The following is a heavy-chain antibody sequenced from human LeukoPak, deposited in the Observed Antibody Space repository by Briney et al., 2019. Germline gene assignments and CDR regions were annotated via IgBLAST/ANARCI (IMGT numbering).Heavy chain of an antibody. V-gene: IGHV3-21*01. CDR1: GFTFSSYS. CDR2: ISSSSSYI. CDR3: ASLVVPAAIRVFDY. J-gene: IGHJ4*02. Sequence: GGSLRLSCAASGFTFSSYSMNWVRQAPGKGLEWVSSISSSSSYIYYVDSVKGRFTISRDNAKNSLYLQMNSLRAEDTAVYYCASLVVPAAIRVFDYWGQGTLVTVSS. D-gene: IGHD2-2*02.